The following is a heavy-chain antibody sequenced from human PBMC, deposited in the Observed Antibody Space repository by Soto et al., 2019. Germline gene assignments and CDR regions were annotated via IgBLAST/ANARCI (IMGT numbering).Heavy chain of an antibody. D-gene: IGHD3-22*01. V-gene: IGHV3-64D*06. CDR2: ISTNGGST. CDR3: VKGEYYYDSSGYYPFDY. Sequence: PWGSLRLSCSASGFTFSSYAMHWVRQAPGKGLEYVSSISTNGGSTHYADSVKGRFTISRDNSKNTQYLQMSSLRADDTAVYYCVKGEYYYDSSGYYPFDYWGQGTLVTVSS. CDR1: GFTFSSYA. J-gene: IGHJ4*02.